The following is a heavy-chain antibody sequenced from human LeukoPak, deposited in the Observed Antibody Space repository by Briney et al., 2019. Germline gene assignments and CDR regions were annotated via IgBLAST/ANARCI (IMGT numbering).Heavy chain of an antibody. D-gene: IGHD2-15*01. CDR2: IYSGGST. CDR1: GFTVSSNY. Sequence: GGSLRLSCAASGFTVSSNYMSWVRQAPGKGLEWVSVIYSGGSTYYADSVKGRFTISRNNSKNTLYLQMNSLRAEDTAVYYCARLYCSGGSCYPPNYYYYGMDVWGQGTTVTVSS. CDR3: ARLYCSGGSCYPPNYYYYGMDV. J-gene: IGHJ6*02. V-gene: IGHV3-53*01.